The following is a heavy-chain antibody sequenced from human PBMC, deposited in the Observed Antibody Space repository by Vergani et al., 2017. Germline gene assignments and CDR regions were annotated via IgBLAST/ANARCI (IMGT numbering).Heavy chain of an antibody. CDR3: ARWVDRYHYYYGMDV. CDR1: GGSISSYY. V-gene: IGHV4-59*01. Sequence: QVHLQESGPGLVKPSETLSLTCTVSGGSISSYYWSWIRQPPGKGLEWIGYIYYSGSTNYNPSLKSRVTISVDTSKNQFSLKLSSVTAADTAVYYCARWVDRYHYYYGMDVWGQGTTVTVSS. CDR2: IYYSGST. J-gene: IGHJ6*02. D-gene: IGHD2-15*01.